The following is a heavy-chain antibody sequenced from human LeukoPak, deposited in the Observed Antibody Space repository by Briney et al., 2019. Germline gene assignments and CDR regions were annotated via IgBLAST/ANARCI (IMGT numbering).Heavy chain of an antibody. J-gene: IGHJ6*02. CDR3: AKDAIEYYFGLDV. D-gene: IGHD2-21*01. Sequence: GGSLRLSCAASGFTFSNYWMTWVRQAPGKGLEWVSAISGSGDSTSYADSVKGRFTISRDNSKNTLSLQMNSLRAGDTAVYYCAKDAIEYYFGLDVWGQGTTVTVSS. CDR1: GFTFSNYW. V-gene: IGHV3-23*01. CDR2: ISGSGDST.